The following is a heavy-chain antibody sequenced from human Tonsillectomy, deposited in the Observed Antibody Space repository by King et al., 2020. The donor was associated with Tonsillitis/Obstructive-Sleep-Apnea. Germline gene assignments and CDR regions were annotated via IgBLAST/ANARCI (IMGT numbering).Heavy chain of an antibody. J-gene: IGHJ4*02. CDR3: ARLLVLGEYSYRLNWGGYFDY. D-gene: IGHD5-18*01. V-gene: IGHV4-59*08. CDR2: IYYSGST. Sequence: LQLQESGPGLVKPSETLSLTCTVSGGSISSYYWSWIRQPPGKGLEWIGYIYYSGSTDYNPSLKSRVTISVDTSKDQFSLKLSSVTAADTAVYYCARLLVLGEYSYRLNWGGYFDYWGQGNLVTVSS. CDR1: GGSISSYY.